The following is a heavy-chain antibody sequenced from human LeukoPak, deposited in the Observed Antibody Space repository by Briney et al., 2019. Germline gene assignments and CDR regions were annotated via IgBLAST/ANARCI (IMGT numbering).Heavy chain of an antibody. CDR2: ISSDGTKK. J-gene: IGHJ4*02. CDR3: AKDPYGGNSPLYFDY. V-gene: IGHV3-30*18. D-gene: IGHD4-23*01. CDR1: GFTFNTYG. Sequence: GRSLRLSCAASGFTFNTYGMHWVRQATGKGLEWVALISSDGTKKYYADSLKGRFTISRDNSQNTLYLQMNSLRAEDTAVFYCAKDPYGGNSPLYFDYWGQGTLVTVSS.